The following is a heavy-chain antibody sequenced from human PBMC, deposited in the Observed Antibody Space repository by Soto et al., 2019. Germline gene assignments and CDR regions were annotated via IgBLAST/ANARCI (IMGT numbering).Heavy chain of an antibody. Sequence: SSLKVSCKAAGYTFTSYDINWVRQTTGQGLEWMGWMNPNSGNTGYAQKFQGRVTMTRNTSISTAYMELSSLRSEDTAVYYCARIGDRFDHCFDPWGQGTLVTVSS. CDR1: GYTFTSYD. CDR3: ARIGDRFDHCFDP. D-gene: IGHD3-10*01. CDR2: MNPNSGNT. V-gene: IGHV1-8*01. J-gene: IGHJ5*02.